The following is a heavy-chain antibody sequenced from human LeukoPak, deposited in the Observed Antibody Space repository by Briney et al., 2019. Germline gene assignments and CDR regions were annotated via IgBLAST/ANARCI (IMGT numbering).Heavy chain of an antibody. CDR2: IWYDGSNK. CDR1: GFTFSSYG. Sequence: GRSLRLSCAASGFTFSSYGMHWVRQAPGKGLEWVAVIWYDGSNKYYADSVKGRFTISRDNSENTLYLQMNSLRAEDTAVYYCARAVDYYDSSGRSDAFDIWGQGTMVTVSS. CDR3: ARAVDYYDSSGRSDAFDI. D-gene: IGHD3-22*01. V-gene: IGHV3-33*01. J-gene: IGHJ3*02.